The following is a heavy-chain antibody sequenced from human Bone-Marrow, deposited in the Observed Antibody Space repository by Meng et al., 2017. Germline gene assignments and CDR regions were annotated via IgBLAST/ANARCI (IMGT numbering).Heavy chain of an antibody. CDR2: ISAYKGNT. CDR3: ARASTVVTRSSFDP. D-gene: IGHD4-23*01. Sequence: QVPLVQSGGEVKKPGAAVKVSCKASGYTFTSYGISWVQQAPGQGLEWMGWISAYKGNTNYVQKFQGRVTMTTDTSTSTAYMELRSLRSDDTAVYYCARASTVVTRSSFDPWGQGTLVTVSS. V-gene: IGHV1-18*01. J-gene: IGHJ5*02. CDR1: GYTFTSYG.